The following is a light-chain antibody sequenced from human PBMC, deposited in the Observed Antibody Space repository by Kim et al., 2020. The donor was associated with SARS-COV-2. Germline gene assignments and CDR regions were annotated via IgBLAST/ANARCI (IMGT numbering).Light chain of an antibody. CDR3: QSYDSSNQGV. CDR2: EDN. J-gene: IGLJ3*02. CDR1: SGNIASNY. V-gene: IGLV6-57*03. Sequence: KTVTISCPRSSGNIASNYVQWYQQRPGSAPTTVIYEDNQRPSGVPDRFSGSIDSSSNSASLTISGLKTEDEADYYCQSYDSSNQGVFGGGTQLTVL.